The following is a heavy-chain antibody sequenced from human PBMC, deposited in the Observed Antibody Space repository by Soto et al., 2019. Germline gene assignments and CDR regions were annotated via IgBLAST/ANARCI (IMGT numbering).Heavy chain of an antibody. CDR2: IYYSGST. CDR3: ARVGSHDYGVQFDY. V-gene: IGHV4-31*03. CDR1: GGSISSGGYY. D-gene: IGHD4-17*01. J-gene: IGHJ4*02. Sequence: SETLSLTCTVSGGSISSGGYYWSWIRQHPGKGLEWIGYIYYSGSTYYNPSLKSRVTISVDTSKNQFSLKLSSVTAADTAVYYCARVGSHDYGVQFDYWGQGTLVTVST.